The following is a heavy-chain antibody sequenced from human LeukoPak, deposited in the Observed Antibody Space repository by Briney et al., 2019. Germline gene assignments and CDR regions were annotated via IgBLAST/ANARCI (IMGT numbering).Heavy chain of an antibody. V-gene: IGHV4-30-4*01. CDR3: ARRPWDIVVVPAALFESGHDAFDI. CDR1: GGWGGDYY. J-gene: IGHJ3*02. D-gene: IGHD2-2*01. Sequence: SETLSLTCTVSGGWGGDYYWSWIRQPPGKGLEWIGYIYYNGNTFYTPSLKSRVTISVDTSKNQFSLKLSSVTAADTAVYYCARRPWDIVVVPAALFESGHDAFDIWGQGTMVTVSS. CDR2: IYYNGNT.